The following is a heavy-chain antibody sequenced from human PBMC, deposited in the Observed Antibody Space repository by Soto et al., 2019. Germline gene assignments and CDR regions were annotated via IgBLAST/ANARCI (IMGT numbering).Heavy chain of an antibody. Sequence: EVQLVESGGGLVQPGGSLRLSCAASGFTYSLYSMSWVHQAPGKGLEWVSYISRSSTGIHYADSVKGRFTISRDDVTNSMHLQMNSLRDGDTAVYYCARAVTWGLDVWGQGTTVSISS. CDR1: GFTYSLYS. CDR3: ARAVTWGLDV. J-gene: IGHJ6*01. D-gene: IGHD3-10*01. V-gene: IGHV3-48*02. CDR2: ISRSSTGI.